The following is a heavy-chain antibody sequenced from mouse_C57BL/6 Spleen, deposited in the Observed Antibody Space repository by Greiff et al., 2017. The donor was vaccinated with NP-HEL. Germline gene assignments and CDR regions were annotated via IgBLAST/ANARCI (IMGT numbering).Heavy chain of an antibody. Sequence: QVQLQQSGAELVKPGASVKMSCKASGYTFTSYWITWVKQRPGQGLEWIGDIYPGSGSTNYNEKFKSKATLTVDTSSSTAYMQLSSLTSEDSAVYYCARRLITTVGGYFDVWGTGTTVTVSS. V-gene: IGHV1-55*01. CDR2: IYPGSGST. CDR3: ARRLITTVGGYFDV. CDR1: GYTFTSYW. J-gene: IGHJ1*03. D-gene: IGHD1-1*01.